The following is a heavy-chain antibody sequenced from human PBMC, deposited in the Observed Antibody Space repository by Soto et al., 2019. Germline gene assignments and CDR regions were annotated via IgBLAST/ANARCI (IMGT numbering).Heavy chain of an antibody. CDR2: IYSGGGT. V-gene: IGHV3-66*01. Sequence: EVRLVQSGGGLVQPGGSLRLSCAASLFIVSDNYMSWVRQAPGKGLEWVSLIYSGGGTDYAESVKGRFTISRDNSKNTLYLQMNSLKAEDTGIYYCATRMTTATYRGQGTVVTVSS. CDR1: LFIVSDNY. J-gene: IGHJ4*02. CDR3: ATRMTTATY. D-gene: IGHD4-17*01.